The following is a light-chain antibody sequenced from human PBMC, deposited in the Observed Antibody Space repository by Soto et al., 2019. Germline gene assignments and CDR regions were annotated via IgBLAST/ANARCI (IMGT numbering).Light chain of an antibody. J-gene: IGLJ2*01. V-gene: IGLV1-44*01. CDR2: SNN. Sequence: QSVLTQPPSASGTPGQRVTISCSGGRSNIGSNTVNWYQQVPGTAPKFLMYSNNQRPSGVPDRFSGSKSGTSASLAISGLQAEDEADYYCASWDDSLNGLVFGGGTKVTV. CDR1: RSNIGSNT. CDR3: ASWDDSLNGLV.